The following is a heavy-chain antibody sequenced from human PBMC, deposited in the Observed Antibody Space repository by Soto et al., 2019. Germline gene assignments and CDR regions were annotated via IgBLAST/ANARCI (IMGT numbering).Heavy chain of an antibody. V-gene: IGHV1-2*02. D-gene: IGHD2-8*01. CDR1: CSSFTYYS. Sequence: GASVKVSCKASCSSFTYYSIHWLRQAPGRGLEWMGWIKTDSGGTHHAQTFQGRVTMTRDMSIRTVYMELRGLRSDDTAVYYCVMGRCSNGVCNLDYYGMDVWGQGTTVTVYS. CDR3: VMGRCSNGVCNLDYYGMDV. J-gene: IGHJ6*02. CDR2: IKTDSGGT.